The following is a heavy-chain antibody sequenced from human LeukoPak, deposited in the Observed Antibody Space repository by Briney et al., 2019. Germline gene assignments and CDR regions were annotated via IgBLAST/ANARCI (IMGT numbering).Heavy chain of an antibody. Sequence: GGSLRLSCAASGFTFSSYWMSWVRQAPGKGLEWVANIKQDGSEKYYVDSVKGRFTISRDNAKNSLYLQMNSLRAEDTVVYYCARDLSSSWYGLDYWGQGTLVTVSS. CDR3: ARDLSSSWYGLDY. J-gene: IGHJ4*02. D-gene: IGHD6-13*01. V-gene: IGHV3-7*01. CDR1: GFTFSSYW. CDR2: IKQDGSEK.